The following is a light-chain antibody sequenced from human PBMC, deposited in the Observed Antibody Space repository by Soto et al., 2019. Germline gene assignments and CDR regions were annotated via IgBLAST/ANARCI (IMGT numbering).Light chain of an antibody. CDR3: QQYNNWPPVT. CDR1: QSVSGN. J-gene: IGKJ1*01. CDR2: GAS. Sequence: EIVMTQSPATLSVSPGERATLSCRACQSVSGNLAWYQQKPGQAPRLLIYGASTRATGIPARFSGSGSGTEFTLTISSLQSEDFAVYYCQQYNNWPPVTFGQGTKVEIK. V-gene: IGKV3-15*01.